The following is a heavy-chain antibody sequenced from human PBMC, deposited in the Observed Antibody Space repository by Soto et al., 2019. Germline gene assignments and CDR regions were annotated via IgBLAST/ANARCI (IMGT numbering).Heavy chain of an antibody. D-gene: IGHD2-15*01. CDR3: AREGTGGGFDI. CDR2: IASTGDP. J-gene: IGHJ3*02. CDR1: GFTFSSFD. V-gene: IGHV3-13*04. Sequence: EVQLVESGGGLVQPGGSLRLSCAASGFTFSSFDMHWVRQVSGKGLEWVSAIASTGDPYYPVSVEGRFTISRENAKNSLYLQINSLRIGDTAVYYFAREGTGGGFDIWGQGTVVTVSS.